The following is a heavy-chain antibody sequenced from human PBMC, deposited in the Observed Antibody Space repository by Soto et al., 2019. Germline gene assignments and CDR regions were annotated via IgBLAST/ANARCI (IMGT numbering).Heavy chain of an antibody. CDR2: IKQDGSDK. D-gene: IGHD3-10*01. CDR1: GFSFLNYW. V-gene: IGHV3-7*01. Sequence: EVQLVESGGGLVQPGGSLRLSCSASGFSFLNYWMSWVRQAPGKGLELVANIKQDGSDKNYVDSVKGRFTISRDNAKNSLYLQMNSLRADSTAVYNCARDPIILREAYYLHWGQGILVTVSS. J-gene: IGHJ4*02. CDR3: ARDPIILREAYYLH.